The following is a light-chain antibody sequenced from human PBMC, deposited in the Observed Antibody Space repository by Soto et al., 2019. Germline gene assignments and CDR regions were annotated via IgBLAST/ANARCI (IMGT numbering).Light chain of an antibody. V-gene: IGLV1-44*01. CDR3: AAWDDSLSGVV. Sequence: QSALNQPPSASGTPGQRVTISCSGSSSNIGSKTVNWYQQLPGTAPKLLIYSSNQRPSGVPDRFSGSKSGTSASLAISGLQSEDEADYYCAAWDDSLSGVVFGGGTKVTVL. CDR1: SSNIGSKT. CDR2: SSN. J-gene: IGLJ2*01.